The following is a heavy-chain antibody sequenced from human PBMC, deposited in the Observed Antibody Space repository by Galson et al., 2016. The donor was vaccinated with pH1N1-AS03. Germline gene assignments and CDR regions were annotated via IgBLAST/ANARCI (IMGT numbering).Heavy chain of an antibody. D-gene: IGHD6-25*01. CDR3: THAGTGYNSGWTCFDY. CDR1: GFSLSTTSVG. V-gene: IGHV2-5*01. Sequence: PALVKPTQTLTLTCTFSGFSLSTTSVGVGWICQPPGKALERLALIYWNDAKRYSPSLKSRLTITKDTSRNQVVLTMTNVDPVDTATYYCTHAGTGYNSGWTCFDYWGQGTPVTVSS. CDR2: IYWNDAK. J-gene: IGHJ4*02.